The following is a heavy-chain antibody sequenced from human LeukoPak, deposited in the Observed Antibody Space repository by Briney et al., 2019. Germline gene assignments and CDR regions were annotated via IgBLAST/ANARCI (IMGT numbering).Heavy chain of an antibody. CDR1: GYTFTSYA. D-gene: IGHD3-22*01. J-gene: IGHJ4*02. V-gene: IGHV1-2*06. CDR2: INPNSGGT. CDR3: ARGGNNHYYHSNTLVDY. Sequence: ASVKVSCKASGYTFTSYAMHWVRQAPGQGLEWMGRINPNSGGTNYAQKFQGRVTMTRDTSISTAYMELSRLRSDDTAVYYCARGGNNHYYHSNTLVDYWGQGTLVTVSS.